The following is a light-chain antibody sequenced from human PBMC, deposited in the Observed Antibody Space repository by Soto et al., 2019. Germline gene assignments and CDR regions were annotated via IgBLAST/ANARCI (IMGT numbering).Light chain of an antibody. V-gene: IGKV1-33*01. Sequence: DIQMTQSPSSLSASVGDRVTITCQASQDISNYLNWYQQKPGKAPKLLIYDASNLETGVPSRFSGSGSGTDFTFTISSLPPDDIATYYCQQYDNLPFTFGPGTKVDIK. J-gene: IGKJ3*01. CDR1: QDISNY. CDR2: DAS. CDR3: QQYDNLPFT.